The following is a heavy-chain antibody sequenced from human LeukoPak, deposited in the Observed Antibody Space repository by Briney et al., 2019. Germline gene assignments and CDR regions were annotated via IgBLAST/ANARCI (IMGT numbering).Heavy chain of an antibody. V-gene: IGHV3-21*01. CDR2: IGTTSNSM. D-gene: IGHD5-18*01. CDR3: AREGITAMADAWNDY. CDR1: GFTFSSYS. J-gene: IGHJ4*02. Sequence: PGGSLRLSCAASGFTFSSYSMNWVRQAPGKGLEWVSSIGTTSNSMYYADSLKGRFTISRDNAESSLYLQMNSLRVEDTAVYFCAREGITAMADAWNDYSGQGTLVTVSS.